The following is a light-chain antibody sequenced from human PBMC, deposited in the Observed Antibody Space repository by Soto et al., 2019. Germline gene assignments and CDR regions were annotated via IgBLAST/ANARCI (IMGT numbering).Light chain of an antibody. J-gene: IGKJ5*01. Sequence: EIVLTQSPLSRSAPLGEPASISGSSSQSPTLGSGYNYLDWYLLKSGQPPQLVIYLGSNRGSGVPDRFSGSGSGTHFTLTISRVETEDAGVYFCMQPLQTLITFGQGTRLEIQ. CDR2: LGS. CDR3: MQPLQTLIT. CDR1: QSPTLGSGYNY. V-gene: IGKV2-28*01.